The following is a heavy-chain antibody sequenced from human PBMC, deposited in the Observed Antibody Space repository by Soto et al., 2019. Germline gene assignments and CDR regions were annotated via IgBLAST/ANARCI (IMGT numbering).Heavy chain of an antibody. D-gene: IGHD3-16*01. J-gene: IGHJ5*02. Sequence: EVQLVESGGGLVQPGGSLRLSCAASGFIFSSYDMHWVRQPTGKGLEWVSAIGTLSDTFYADSVKGRFTISRENAKNFLYLQMDSLRAGDTAVYYCARPAARWHGGGGWFDPWGQGTLVTVSS. CDR1: GFIFSSYD. CDR2: IGTLSDT. V-gene: IGHV3-13*01. CDR3: ARPAARWHGGGGWFDP.